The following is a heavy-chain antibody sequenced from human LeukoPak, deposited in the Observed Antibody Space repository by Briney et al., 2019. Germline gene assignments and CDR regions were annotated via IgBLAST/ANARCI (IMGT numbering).Heavy chain of an antibody. CDR2: IYYSGST. Sequence: SETLSLTCTVSGGSISSYYWSWIRQPPGKGLEWIGYIYYSGSTNYNPSLKSRVTISVDTSKNQFPLKLSSVTAADTAVYYCARHTRHYDFWSGYYEYYFDYWGQGTLVTVSS. CDR3: ARHTRHYDFWSGYYEYYFDY. J-gene: IGHJ4*02. CDR1: GGSISSYY. V-gene: IGHV4-59*08. D-gene: IGHD3-3*01.